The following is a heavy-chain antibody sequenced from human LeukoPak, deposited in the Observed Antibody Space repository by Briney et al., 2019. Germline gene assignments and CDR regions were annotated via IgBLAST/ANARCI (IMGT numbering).Heavy chain of an antibody. CDR3: AKVGAYGDYARHDY. D-gene: IGHD4-17*01. J-gene: IGHJ4*02. Sequence: SETLSLTCTVSGYSISSGSYWSWIRQPPGKGLEWIGNMFHSGDTYHNPSLKSRVTISADTSKNQFSLNLTSVTAADTAVYYCAKVGAYGDYARHDYWGQGTLVTVSS. CDR1: GYSISSGSY. CDR2: MFHSGDT. V-gene: IGHV4-38-2*02.